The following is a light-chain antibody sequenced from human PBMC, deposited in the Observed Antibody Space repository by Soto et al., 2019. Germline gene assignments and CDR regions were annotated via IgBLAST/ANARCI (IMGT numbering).Light chain of an antibody. Sequence: EIVLTQSPGTLSLSPGERATLSCRASQSVSSSYLALYQKKPGQAPRLLIYGASRSATGIENRFSGSGSGIDFILTIRILEHEDFAVYYCQKYDSSPKTFGQGTKVEIK. CDR1: QSVSSSY. J-gene: IGKJ1*01. CDR2: GAS. V-gene: IGKV3-20*01. CDR3: QKYDSSPKT.